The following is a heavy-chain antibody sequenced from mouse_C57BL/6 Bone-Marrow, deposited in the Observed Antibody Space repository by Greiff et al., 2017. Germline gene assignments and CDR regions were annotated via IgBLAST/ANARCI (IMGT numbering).Heavy chain of an antibody. D-gene: IGHD1-1*01. CDR3: AREDYGSNWYFDV. CDR1: GFTFSDYY. J-gene: IGHJ1*03. Sequence: EVKLMESEGGLVQPGSSMKLSCTASGFTFSDYYMAWVRQVPEKGLEWVANINYDGSSTYYLDSLKSRFIISRDNAKNILYLQMSSLKSEDTATYYCAREDYGSNWYFDVWGTGTTVTVSS. CDR2: INYDGSST. V-gene: IGHV5-16*01.